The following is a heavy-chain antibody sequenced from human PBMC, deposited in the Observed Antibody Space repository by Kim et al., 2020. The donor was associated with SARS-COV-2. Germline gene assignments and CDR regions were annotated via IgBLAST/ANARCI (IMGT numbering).Heavy chain of an antibody. CDR1: GFTFSSYG. Sequence: GGSLRLSCAASGFTFSSYGMHWVRQAPGKGLEWVAVISYDGSNKYYADSVKGRFTISRDNSKNTLYLQMNSLRAEDTAVYYCAKDLQYQLLWAYYYYYGMDVWGQGTTVTVSS. V-gene: IGHV3-30*18. CDR2: ISYDGSNK. D-gene: IGHD2-2*01. J-gene: IGHJ6*02. CDR3: AKDLQYQLLWAYYYYYGMDV.